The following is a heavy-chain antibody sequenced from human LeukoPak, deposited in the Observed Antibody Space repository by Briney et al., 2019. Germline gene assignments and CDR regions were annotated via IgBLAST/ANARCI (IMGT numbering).Heavy chain of an antibody. J-gene: IGHJ4*02. CDR3: AKDYYDSSGYYSIGYYFDY. Sequence: GGSLRLSCAASGFTFSSYGMHWVRQAPGKGLEWVAVISYDGSNKYYADSVKGRFTISRDNSKNTLYLQMNSLRAEDTAVYYCAKDYYDSSGYYSIGYYFDYWGQGTLVTVSS. D-gene: IGHD3-22*01. V-gene: IGHV3-30*18. CDR1: GFTFSSYG. CDR2: ISYDGSNK.